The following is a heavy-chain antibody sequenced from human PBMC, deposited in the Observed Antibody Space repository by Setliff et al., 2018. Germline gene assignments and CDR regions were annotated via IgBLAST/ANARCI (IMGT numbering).Heavy chain of an antibody. CDR2: INAYNGNT. J-gene: IGHJ4*02. CDR1: GYEFNNYG. Sequence: ASVKVSCKASGYEFNNYGIAWVRQAPGQGLEWMGWINAYNGNTFYAPKLQGRVTMTTDASTATAYLELRSLRSDDTAIYYCARLVRYCTRTSCQRTSGAELWGQGTLVTVSS. CDR3: ARLVRYCTRTSCQRTSGAEL. V-gene: IGHV1-18*01. D-gene: IGHD2-2*01.